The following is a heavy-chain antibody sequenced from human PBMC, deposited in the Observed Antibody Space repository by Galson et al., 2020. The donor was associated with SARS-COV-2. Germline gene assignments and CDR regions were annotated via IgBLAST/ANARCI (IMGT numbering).Heavy chain of an antibody. CDR3: AGSQGTLDLYGMDV. V-gene: IGHV4-59*01. CDR2: IYYSGST. J-gene: IGHJ6*02. Sequence: SGTLSLTCTVSGGSISSYYWSWIRQPPGKGLEWIGYIYYSGSTNYNPSLKSRVTISVDTSKNQFSLKLSSVTAADTAVYYCAGSQGTLDLYGMDVWGQGTTVTVFS. CDR1: GGSISSYY. D-gene: IGHD3-3*01.